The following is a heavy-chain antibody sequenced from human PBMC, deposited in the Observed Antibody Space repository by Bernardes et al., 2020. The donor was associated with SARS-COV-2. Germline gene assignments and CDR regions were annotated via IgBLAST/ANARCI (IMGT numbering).Heavy chain of an antibody. Sequence: GSLRLSCSASGFTFSDFAMHWVRQAPGKGLEYVSAINSTGVSTYYADSVKGRFTISRDNSKNTLYLQMSSLRPEDTALYYCVTRNCSRTSCFFDYWGQGTLVTVSS. D-gene: IGHD2-2*01. CDR2: INSTGVST. CDR3: VTRNCSRTSCFFDY. V-gene: IGHV3-64D*08. J-gene: IGHJ4*02. CDR1: GFTFSDFA.